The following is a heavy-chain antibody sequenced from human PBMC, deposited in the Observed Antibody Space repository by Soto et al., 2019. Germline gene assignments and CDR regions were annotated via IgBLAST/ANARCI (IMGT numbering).Heavy chain of an antibody. CDR2: ISSSGSTI. Sequence: QVQLVESGGGLVKPGGSLRLSCAASGFTFSDYYMSWIRQAPGKGLEWVSYISSSGSTIYYADCVKGRFTISRDNAKNSLYLQMNSLRAEDTAVYYCARWSPPDIVLMVYATYWYFDLWGRGTLVTVSS. D-gene: IGHD2-8*01. CDR1: GFTFSDYY. CDR3: ARWSPPDIVLMVYATYWYFDL. V-gene: IGHV3-11*01. J-gene: IGHJ2*01.